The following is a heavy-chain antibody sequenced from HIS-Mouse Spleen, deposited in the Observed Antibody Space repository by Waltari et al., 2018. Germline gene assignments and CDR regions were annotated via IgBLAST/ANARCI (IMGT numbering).Heavy chain of an antibody. Sequence: QITLKESGPTLVKPTQTLTLTCTFSGFSLSTSGVGVGWIRQPPGKALEWLALIYWDDDKRYSPSLKSRLTITKDTSKNQVVLTMTNMDPVDTATYYCAHRTMARRYSSSVWFDPWGQGTLVTVSS. D-gene: IGHD6-6*01. V-gene: IGHV2-5*02. J-gene: IGHJ5*02. CDR3: AHRTMARRYSSSVWFDP. CDR1: GFSLSTSGVG. CDR2: IYWDDDK.